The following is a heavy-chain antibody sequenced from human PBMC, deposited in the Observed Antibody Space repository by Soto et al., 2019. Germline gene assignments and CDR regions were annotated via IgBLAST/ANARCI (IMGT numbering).Heavy chain of an antibody. V-gene: IGHV2-70*04. CDR2: IDWDDDK. J-gene: IGHJ4*02. CDR3: ARTYYYDSSGYSILYYFDY. CDR1: GFSLSTSGMR. D-gene: IGHD3-22*01. Sequence: GSGPTLVNPXQTLTLTCTFSGFSLSTSGMRVSWIRQPPGKALEWLARIDWDDDKFYSTSLKTRLTISKDTSKNQVVLTMTNMDPVDTATYYCARTYYYDSSGYSILYYFDYWGRGTLVTVSS.